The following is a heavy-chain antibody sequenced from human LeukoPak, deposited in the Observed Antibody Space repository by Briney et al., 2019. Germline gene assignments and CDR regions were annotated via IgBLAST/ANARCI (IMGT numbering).Heavy chain of an antibody. CDR3: ARDLAAAATWFDP. CDR2: IWYGASNR. J-gene: IGHJ5*02. CDR1: GFTFSSYG. V-gene: IGHV3-33*01. Sequence: GGSLRLSCAASGFTFSSYGMHWVRQAPGKGLEWVAVIWYGASNRYYADSVKGRFTISRDNSKNTLYLQMNSLRAEDTAVYFCARDLAAAATWFDPWGQGTLVTVSS. D-gene: IGHD6-13*01.